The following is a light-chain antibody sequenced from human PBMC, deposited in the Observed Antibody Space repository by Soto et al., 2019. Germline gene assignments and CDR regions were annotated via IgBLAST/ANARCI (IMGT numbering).Light chain of an antibody. V-gene: IGKV3-15*01. J-gene: IGKJ1*01. CDR1: QSISSN. CDR3: QQRTDRPPWT. Sequence: EIVMTQSPATLSVSPGERATLSCRASQSISSNLAWYQQKPGQAPRLLMFRTSSRATGFPARFSGSGSGTDFTLTISRLEPEDFAVYYCQQRTDRPPWTFGQGTKVDIK. CDR2: RTS.